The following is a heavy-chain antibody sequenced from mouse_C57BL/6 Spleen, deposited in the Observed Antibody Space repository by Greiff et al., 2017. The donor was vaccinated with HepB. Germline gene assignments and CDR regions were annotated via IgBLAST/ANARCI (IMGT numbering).Heavy chain of an antibody. CDR1: GFTFSDFY. V-gene: IGHV7-1*01. CDR3: ARDLYDGYWGAMDY. D-gene: IGHD2-3*01. J-gene: IGHJ4*01. Sequence: EVQLVESGGGLVQSGRSLRLSCATSGFTFSDFYMEWVRQAPGKGLEWIAASRNKANDYTTEYSASVKGRFIVSRDTSQSILYLQMNALRAEDTAIYYCARDLYDGYWGAMDYWGQGTSVTVSS. CDR2: SRNKANDYTT.